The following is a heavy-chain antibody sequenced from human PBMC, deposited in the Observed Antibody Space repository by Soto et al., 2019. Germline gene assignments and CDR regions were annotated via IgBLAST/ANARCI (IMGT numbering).Heavy chain of an antibody. CDR2: ISAYNGNT. J-gene: IGHJ5*02. Sequence: ASVKVSCKASGYTFTSYGISWVRQAPGQGLEWMGWISAYNGNTNYAQKLQGRVTMTTDTSTSTAYMELRSLRSDDTAVYYCAREELDCSGGSCLPLDPWGQGTLVTVSS. D-gene: IGHD2-15*01. CDR3: AREELDCSGGSCLPLDP. CDR1: GYTFTSYG. V-gene: IGHV1-18*01.